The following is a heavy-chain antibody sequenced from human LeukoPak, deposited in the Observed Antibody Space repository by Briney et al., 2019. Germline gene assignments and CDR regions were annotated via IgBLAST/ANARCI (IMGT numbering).Heavy chain of an antibody. CDR2: INHSGST. D-gene: IGHD1-26*01. J-gene: IGHJ6*03. CDR1: GGSFSGYY. V-gene: IGHV4-34*01. CDR3: ARGLSGSYSYYYYYYKDV. Sequence: SETLSLTCAVYGGSFSGYYWSWIRQPPGKGLEWIGEINHSGSTNYNPSLKSRVTISVDTSKNQFSLKLSSGTAADTAVYYWARGLSGSYSYYYYYYKDVWGKGTTVTVSS.